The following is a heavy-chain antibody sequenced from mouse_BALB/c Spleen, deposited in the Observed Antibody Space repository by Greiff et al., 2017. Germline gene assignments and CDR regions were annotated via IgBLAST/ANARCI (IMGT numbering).Heavy chain of an antibody. V-gene: IGHV3-1*02. Sequence: EVQLQESGPDLVKPSQSLSLTCTLPGSSITSRYSWHWIRPFPGNKLVWMGYIRYSGSPNYNPSLKRRISITRDTTKNQFFLPLNSVTTEHTATYYCARYYYGEGYYAMDYWGQGTSVTVSS. J-gene: IGHJ4*01. D-gene: IGHD1-1*01. CDR2: IRYSGSP. CDR3: ARYYYGEGYYAMDY. CDR1: GSSITSRYS.